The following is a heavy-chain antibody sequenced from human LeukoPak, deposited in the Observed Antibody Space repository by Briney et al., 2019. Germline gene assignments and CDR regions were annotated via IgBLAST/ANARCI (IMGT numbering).Heavy chain of an antibody. CDR3: ARDGTYSGYDYYFDY. Sequence: ASVKVSCKASGYTFTSYYLHWVRQAPGQGLEWMGVINPSGGSTTYAQKFQGRVTMTRDTSTTTVYMELSSLRSEDTAVYYCARDGTYSGYDYYFDYWGQGTLVTVSS. J-gene: IGHJ4*02. CDR1: GYTFTSYY. CDR2: INPSGGST. D-gene: IGHD5-12*01. V-gene: IGHV1-46*01.